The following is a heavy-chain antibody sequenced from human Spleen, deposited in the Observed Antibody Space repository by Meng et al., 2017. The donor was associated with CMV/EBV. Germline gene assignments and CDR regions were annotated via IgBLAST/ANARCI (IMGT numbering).Heavy chain of an antibody. CDR1: GFSFSSYA. CDR2: ISSTSTYI. V-gene: IGHV3-21*01. CDR3: ARWVAARRYFDY. J-gene: IGHJ4*02. D-gene: IGHD6-6*01. Sequence: GSLRLSCAASGFSFSSYAMNWVRQAPGKGLEWVSSISSTSTYIYYTDSVKGRFTISRDNAKNSLYLQMNSLRAEDTAVYYCARWVAARRYFDYWGQGTLVTVSS.